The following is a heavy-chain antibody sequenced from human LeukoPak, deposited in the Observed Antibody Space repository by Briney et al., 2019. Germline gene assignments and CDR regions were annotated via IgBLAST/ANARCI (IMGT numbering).Heavy chain of an antibody. CDR1: GGSFSGYY. CDR2: INHSGST. CDR3: ARGPQYCSSTSCYRGNYYYMDV. V-gene: IGHV4-34*01. J-gene: IGHJ6*03. D-gene: IGHD2-2*01. Sequence: SETLSLTCAVYGGSFSGYYWSWIRQPPEKGLEWIGEINHSGSTNYNPSLKSRVTISVDTSKNQFSLKLSSVTAADTAVYYCARGPQYCSSTSCYRGNYYYMDVWGKGTTVTVSS.